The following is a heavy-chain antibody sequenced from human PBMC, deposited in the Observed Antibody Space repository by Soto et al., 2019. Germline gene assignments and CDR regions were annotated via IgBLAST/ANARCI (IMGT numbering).Heavy chain of an antibody. CDR3: ARELRFLEWSNRGWFDT. D-gene: IGHD3-3*01. V-gene: IGHV4-4*07. Sequence: SETLSLTCTVSGGSISSYYWSWIRQPAGKGLEWIGRIYTSGSTNYNPSLKSRVTMSVDTSKNQFSLKLSSVTAADTAVYYCARELRFLEWSNRGWFDTWGQGTLVTVSS. CDR2: IYTSGST. CDR1: GGSISSYY. J-gene: IGHJ5*02.